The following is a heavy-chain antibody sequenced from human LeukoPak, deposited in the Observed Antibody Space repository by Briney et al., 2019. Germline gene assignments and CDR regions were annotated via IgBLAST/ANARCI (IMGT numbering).Heavy chain of an antibody. D-gene: IGHD3-3*01. Sequence: ASVKVSCKASGYTFTSYYMHWVRQAPGQGLEWMGIINPSGGSTSYAQTFQGRVTITADKSTSTAYMELSSLRSEDTAVYYCARAPSPFWSGYFLGGGAFDIWGQGTMVTVSS. J-gene: IGHJ3*02. CDR3: ARAPSPFWSGYFLGGGAFDI. V-gene: IGHV1-46*01. CDR2: INPSGGST. CDR1: GYTFTSYY.